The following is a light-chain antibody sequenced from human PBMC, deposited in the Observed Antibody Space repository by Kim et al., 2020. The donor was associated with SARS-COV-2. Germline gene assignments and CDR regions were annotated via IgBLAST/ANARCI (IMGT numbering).Light chain of an antibody. CDR3: QQRGNWPSLT. V-gene: IGKV3-11*01. J-gene: IGKJ4*01. CDR2: DAS. Sequence: EIVLTQSPATLSLSPGERATLSCRASQSVSNYLAWYQQKPGQAPRLLISDASNRATGIPARFSGSGSGTDFTLTISSQEPEDFAVYYCQQRGNWPSLTFGGGTKVDIK. CDR1: QSVSNY.